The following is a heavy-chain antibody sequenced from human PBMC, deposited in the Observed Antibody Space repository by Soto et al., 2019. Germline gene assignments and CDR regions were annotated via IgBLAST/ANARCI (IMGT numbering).Heavy chain of an antibody. D-gene: IGHD3-10*01. CDR2: IIPIFGTA. Sequence: QVQLVQSGAEVKKPGSSVTVSCKASGGTFSSYAISWVRQAPGQGLEWMGGIIPIFGTATYAQKFQGRVTITADESTSTAYRELRSLRSEDTAGYYCASVCPHGRLRWFGELFPTSNWFDPWGQGTLVTVSS. J-gene: IGHJ5*02. CDR3: ASVCPHGRLRWFGELFPTSNWFDP. CDR1: GGTFSSYA. V-gene: IGHV1-69*01.